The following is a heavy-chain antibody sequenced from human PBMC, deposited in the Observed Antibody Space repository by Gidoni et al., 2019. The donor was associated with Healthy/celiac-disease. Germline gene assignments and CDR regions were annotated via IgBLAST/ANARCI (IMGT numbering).Heavy chain of an antibody. V-gene: IGHV2-70*04. CDR1: GFSLSTSGMR. Sequence: QVTLKESGPALVKPTQTLTLTCTFSGFSLSTSGMRVSWIRQPPGKALEWLARIDWDDDKFYSTSLKTRRTISKDTSKNQVVLTMTNMDPVDTATYYCARAIVGATTLLDYWGQGTLVTVSS. CDR3: ARAIVGATTLLDY. J-gene: IGHJ4*02. D-gene: IGHD1-26*01. CDR2: IDWDDDK.